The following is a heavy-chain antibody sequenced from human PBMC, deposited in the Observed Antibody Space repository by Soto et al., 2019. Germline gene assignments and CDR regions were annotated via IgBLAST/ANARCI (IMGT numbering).Heavy chain of an antibody. CDR2: ISVSGGTT. Sequence: EVQLLESGGGLVQPGGSLRLSCVASGFSVRNYAMSWVRQAPGKGLEWVSSISVSGGTTYYADSVKGRFTISRDNSKNTLYLQMTSLRAGDTAVYYCAKDDYGYWFDPWGQGTLVTISS. D-gene: IGHD4-17*01. J-gene: IGHJ5*02. CDR3: AKDDYGYWFDP. CDR1: GFSVRNYA. V-gene: IGHV3-23*01.